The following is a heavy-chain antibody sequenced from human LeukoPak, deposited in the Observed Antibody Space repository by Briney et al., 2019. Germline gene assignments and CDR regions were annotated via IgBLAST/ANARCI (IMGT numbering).Heavy chain of an antibody. D-gene: IGHD1-26*01. CDR3: AKGGKWDVTPFDY. V-gene: IGHV3-30*18. CDR1: GFSLSDSV. Sequence: PGGSLRLSCVASGFSLSDSVIHWVRQAPGKGLEWVAVISYDGSNKYYADSVKGRFTISRDNSKNTLYLQVNSLRAEDTAVYYCAKGGKWDVTPFDYWGQGTLVTVSS. CDR2: ISYDGSNK. J-gene: IGHJ4*02.